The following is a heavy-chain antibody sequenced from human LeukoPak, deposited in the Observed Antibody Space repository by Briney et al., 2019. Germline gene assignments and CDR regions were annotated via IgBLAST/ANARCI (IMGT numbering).Heavy chain of an antibody. D-gene: IGHD3-10*01. CDR1: GFTFSSSW. V-gene: IGHV3-7*01. J-gene: IGHJ4*02. Sequence: GGSLRLSCVASGFTFSSSWMSWVRQGPGKGPEWVANMNQDGTRKYYVDSVKGRFTISRDNAKNSLFLQMNGPRAEDTAVYYCTKDSQGSGTYSIDHWGQGTLVTVSS. CDR2: MNQDGTRK. CDR3: TKDSQGSGTYSIDH.